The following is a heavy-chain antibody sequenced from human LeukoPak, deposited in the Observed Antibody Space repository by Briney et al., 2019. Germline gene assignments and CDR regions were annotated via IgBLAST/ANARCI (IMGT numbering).Heavy chain of an antibody. Sequence: SETLSLTCSVSGGSISSRNHYWGWIRQPPGKGLEWIGSIFYTGNTYYNPSLRSRVTMSVDTSKNHFSLNLSSVTAADMAVYYCSRHVTTFDYWGQGALVTVSP. CDR1: GGSISSRNHY. V-gene: IGHV4-39*01. CDR2: IFYTGNT. D-gene: IGHD1-26*01. CDR3: SRHVTTFDY. J-gene: IGHJ4*02.